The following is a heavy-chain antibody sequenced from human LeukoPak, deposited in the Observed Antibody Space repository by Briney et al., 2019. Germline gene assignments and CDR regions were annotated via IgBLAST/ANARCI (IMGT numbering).Heavy chain of an antibody. CDR1: GFSFSICS. Sequence: GGSLRLSCSASGFSFSICSMHWVRQAPGKGLEYVSAISNNGVHTNYADSAKGRFTISRDNSKNTLYLQMSSLRAEDTAVYYCVKATVTSSYFDYFDSWGQGTRVTVSS. J-gene: IGHJ4*02. D-gene: IGHD4-17*01. V-gene: IGHV3-64D*09. CDR2: ISNNGVHT. CDR3: VKATVTSSYFDYFDS.